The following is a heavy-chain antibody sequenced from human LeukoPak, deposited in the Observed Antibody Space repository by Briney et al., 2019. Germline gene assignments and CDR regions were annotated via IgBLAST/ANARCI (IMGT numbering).Heavy chain of an antibody. CDR3: AGTGDSSGPYYYYGMDV. D-gene: IGHD3-22*01. CDR2: MNPNSGNT. J-gene: IGHJ6*02. V-gene: IGHV1-8*01. CDR1: GYTFTSYD. Sequence: GASVKVSCKASGYTFTSYDINWVRQATGQGLEWMGWMNPNSGNTGYAQKFQGRVTMTRNTSISTAYMELSSLRSEDTAVYYCAGTGDSSGPYYYYGMDVWGQGTTVTVSS.